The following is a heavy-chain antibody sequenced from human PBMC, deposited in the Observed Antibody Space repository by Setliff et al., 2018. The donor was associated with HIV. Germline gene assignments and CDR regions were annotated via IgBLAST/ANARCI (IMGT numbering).Heavy chain of an antibody. CDR3: ATHAFTGQDAMDV. J-gene: IGHJ6*02. V-gene: IGHV4-39*01. D-gene: IGHD3-16*01. Sequence: PSETLSLTCTVSGGSISSTIYHWVWIRQPPGKGLEWIGNIHSSGITYYKPSLKSRLTISLDTSKNQSSLKLSSVTAADTAVYYCATHAFTGQDAMDVWGQGTTVTVSS. CDR2: IHSSGIT. CDR1: GGSISSTIYH.